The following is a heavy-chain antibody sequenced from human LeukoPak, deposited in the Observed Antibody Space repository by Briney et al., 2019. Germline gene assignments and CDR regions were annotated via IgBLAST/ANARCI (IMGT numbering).Heavy chain of an antibody. CDR3: ARADSVPAGDYHYWYMDV. J-gene: IGHJ6*03. Sequence: ASVKVSCKASGFTLIDYIHWVRQDPRQGLQWMGWIKPNSGDTEYAQKFQGGVTMTRDTSISTVYMELSSLRSDDTAVYYCARADSVPAGDYHYWYMDVWGKGTTVTVSS. D-gene: IGHD6-13*01. V-gene: IGHV1-2*02. CDR1: GFTLIDY. CDR2: IKPNSGDT.